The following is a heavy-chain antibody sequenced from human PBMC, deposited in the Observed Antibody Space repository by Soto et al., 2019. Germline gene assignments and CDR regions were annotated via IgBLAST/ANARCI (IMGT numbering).Heavy chain of an antibody. CDR3: ARALVVITTSELDY. CDR2: ISSSSSYI. V-gene: IGHV3-21*01. Sequence: GGSLRLSCAASGFTFSSYSMNWVRQAPGKGLEWVSSISSSSSYIYYADSVKGRFTISRDDAKNSLYLQMNSLRAEDTAVYYCARALVVITTSELDYWGQGTLVTVSS. D-gene: IGHD3-22*01. CDR1: GFTFSSYS. J-gene: IGHJ4*02.